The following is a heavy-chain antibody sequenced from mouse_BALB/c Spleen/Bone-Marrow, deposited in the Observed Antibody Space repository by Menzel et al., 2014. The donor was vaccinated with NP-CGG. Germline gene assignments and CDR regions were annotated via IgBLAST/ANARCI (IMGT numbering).Heavy chain of an antibody. V-gene: IGHV5-6*01. CDR3: ARQTYYDYDGYFDY. CDR2: ISSGGSYT. J-gene: IGHJ2*01. CDR1: GFTFSSYG. Sequence: EVNVVESGGDLVKPGGSLKLSCAASGFTFSSYGMSWVRQTPDKRLEWVATISSGGSYTYYPDSVKGRFTISRDNAKKTLYLQTSSLKSEDTAMYYCARQTYYDYDGYFDYWGQGTTLTVSS. D-gene: IGHD2-4*01.